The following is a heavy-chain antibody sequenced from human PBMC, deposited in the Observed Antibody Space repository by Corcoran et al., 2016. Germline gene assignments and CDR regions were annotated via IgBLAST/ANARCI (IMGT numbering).Heavy chain of an antibody. CDR2: INAGNGNT. CDR1: GYTFTSYA. CDR3: ARGSGSYFYRHYFDY. J-gene: IGHJ4*02. Sequence: QVQLVQSGAEVKKPGASVKVSCKASGYTFTSYAMHWVRQAPGQRLEWMGWINAGNGNTKYSQKYQGRVTITRDTSASTAYMELSSLRSEDTAVDYCARGSGSYFYRHYFDYWGQGTLVTVSS. D-gene: IGHD1-26*01. V-gene: IGHV1-3*01.